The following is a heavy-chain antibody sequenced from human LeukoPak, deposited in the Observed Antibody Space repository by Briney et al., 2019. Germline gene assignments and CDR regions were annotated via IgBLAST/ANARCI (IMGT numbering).Heavy chain of an antibody. J-gene: IGHJ4*02. CDR1: GGSISSYY. CDR2: IYYSGST. Sequence: SETLSLTCTVSGGSISSYYWSWIRQPPGKGLEWIGYIYYSGSTNYNPSLKSRVTISVDTSKNQFSLKLSSVTAADTAVYYCARHAPYYYGSGSYSSYFDYWGQGTLVTVSS. V-gene: IGHV4-59*08. CDR3: ARHAPYYYGSGSYSSYFDY. D-gene: IGHD3-10*01.